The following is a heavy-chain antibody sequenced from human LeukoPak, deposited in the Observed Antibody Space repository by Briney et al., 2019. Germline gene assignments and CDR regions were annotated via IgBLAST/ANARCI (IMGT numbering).Heavy chain of an antibody. CDR3: ARQSIAAAGDIDY. Sequence: SVQVSCKASGGTFSSYAISWVRQAPGQGLEWMGGIIPIFGTANYAQKFQGRVTITADKSTSTAYMELSSLRSEGTAVYYCARQSIAAAGDIDYWVQGTLVTVSS. J-gene: IGHJ4*02. D-gene: IGHD6-13*01. CDR1: GGTFSSYA. V-gene: IGHV1-69*06. CDR2: IIPIFGTA.